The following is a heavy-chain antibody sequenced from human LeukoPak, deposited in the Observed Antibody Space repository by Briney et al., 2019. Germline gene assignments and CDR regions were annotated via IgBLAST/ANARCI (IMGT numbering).Heavy chain of an antibody. CDR1: GFTFSSYG. V-gene: IGHV3-33*01. CDR2: IWYDGSNK. J-gene: IGHJ4*02. D-gene: IGHD3-10*01. CDR3: ARGDYYGSGSADY. Sequence: PGRSLRLSCAASGFTFSSYGMHWVRQAPDKGLEWVAVIWYDGSNKYYADSVKGRFTISRDNSKNTLYLQMNSLRAEDTAVYYCARGDYYGSGSADYWGQGTLVTVSS.